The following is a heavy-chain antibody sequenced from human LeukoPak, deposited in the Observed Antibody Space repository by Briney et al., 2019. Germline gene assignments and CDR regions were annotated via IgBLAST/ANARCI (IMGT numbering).Heavy chain of an antibody. D-gene: IGHD1-1*01. V-gene: IGHV4-31*03. CDR3: ARDLEVCDDAFDI. CDR2: IYYSGST. Sequence: SQTLSLTCTVSGGSISSGGYYWNWIRQHPGKGLEWIGYIYYSGSTYYNPSLKSRVTISVDTSKNQFSLKLSSVTAADTAVYYCARDLEVCDDAFDIWGQGTMVTVSS. CDR1: GGSISSGGYY. J-gene: IGHJ3*02.